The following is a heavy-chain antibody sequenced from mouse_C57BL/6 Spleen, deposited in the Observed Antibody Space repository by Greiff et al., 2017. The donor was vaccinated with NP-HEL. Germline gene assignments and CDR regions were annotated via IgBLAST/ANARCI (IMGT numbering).Heavy chain of an antibody. D-gene: IGHD4-1*01. V-gene: IGHV5-17*01. J-gene: IGHJ1*03. Sequence: EVKLQESGGGLVKPGRSLKLSCAASGFTFSDYGMHWVRQAPEKGLEWVAYISSGSSTIYYADTVKGRFTISRDNAKNTLFLQMTSLRSEDTAMYYGARPGSKDWYFDVWGTGTTVTVSS. CDR3: ARPGSKDWYFDV. CDR2: ISSGSSTI. CDR1: GFTFSDYG.